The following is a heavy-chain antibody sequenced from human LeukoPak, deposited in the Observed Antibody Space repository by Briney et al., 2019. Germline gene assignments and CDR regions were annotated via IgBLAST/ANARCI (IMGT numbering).Heavy chain of an antibody. Sequence: SETLSLTCAVYGGSFSGYYWSWIRQPPGKGLEWIGEINHSGSTNYKPSLKSRVTISVDTSKNQFSLKLSSVTAADTAVYYCARHPSIAVAGTGWFDPWGQGTLVTVSS. CDR3: ARHPSIAVAGTGWFDP. CDR2: INHSGST. V-gene: IGHV4-34*01. CDR1: GGSFSGYY. D-gene: IGHD6-19*01. J-gene: IGHJ5*02.